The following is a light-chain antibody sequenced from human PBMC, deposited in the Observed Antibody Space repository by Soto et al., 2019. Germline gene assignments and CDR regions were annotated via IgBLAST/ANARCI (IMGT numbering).Light chain of an antibody. Sequence: QSALTQPRSVSGSPGQSVTISCTETSSDVGAFKNVSWYQQHPGKAPKVIIYDVNKGPSGVPDRFSGSKSGNTASLTISGLQADDEADYYCCSYAGTYTGWVFGGGTKLTVL. CDR3: CSYAGTYTGWV. CDR1: SSDVGAFKN. CDR2: DVN. V-gene: IGLV2-11*01. J-gene: IGLJ3*02.